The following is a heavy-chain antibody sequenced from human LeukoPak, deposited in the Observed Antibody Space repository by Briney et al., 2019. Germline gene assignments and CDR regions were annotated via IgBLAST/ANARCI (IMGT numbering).Heavy chain of an antibody. D-gene: IGHD6-19*01. CDR1: GFTISSYG. J-gene: IGHJ4*02. CDR2: ISYDGSNK. CDR3: AKSVTGTVD. Sequence: GGSLRLSCAASGFTISSYGMHWVRQAPGKGLEWVAVISYDGSNKYYADSVKGRFTISRDNSKDTLYLQMNSLRAEDTAVYYCAKSVTGTVDWGQGTLVTVSS. V-gene: IGHV3-30*18.